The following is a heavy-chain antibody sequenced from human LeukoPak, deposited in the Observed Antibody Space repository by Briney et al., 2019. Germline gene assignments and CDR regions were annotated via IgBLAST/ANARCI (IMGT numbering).Heavy chain of an antibody. CDR3: ARGRSSSRSGGFDY. CDR1: GYTFAKYD. Sequence: ASVKVSCKASGYTFAKYDINWVRQATGQELEWMGWMNPNSGNTGYAQKFQGRVTITRNTSISTANMELSSLRSKDTAVYYCARGRSSSRSGGFDYWGQGTLVTVSS. CDR2: MNPNSGNT. J-gene: IGHJ4*02. D-gene: IGHD6-13*01. V-gene: IGHV1-8*03.